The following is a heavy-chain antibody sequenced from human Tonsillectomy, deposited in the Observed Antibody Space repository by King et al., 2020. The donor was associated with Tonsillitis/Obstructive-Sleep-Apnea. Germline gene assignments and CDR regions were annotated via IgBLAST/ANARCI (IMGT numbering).Heavy chain of an antibody. CDR1: GYTFTGYY. D-gene: IGHD3-22*01. CDR3: ARTSDSSPNSYYGMDV. J-gene: IGHJ6*02. CDR2: INPNSGGT. V-gene: IGHV1-2*02. Sequence: GQLVQSGAEVKKPGASVKVSCKASGYTFTGYYMHWVRQAPGQGLEWMGWINPNSGGTIYAQRFQGRVTMTRDTSISTAYVELNSLRSDDTAVYYCARTSDSSPNSYYGMDVWGQGTTVTVSS.